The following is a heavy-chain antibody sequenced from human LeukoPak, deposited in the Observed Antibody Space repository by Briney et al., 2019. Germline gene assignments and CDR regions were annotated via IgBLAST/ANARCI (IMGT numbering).Heavy chain of an antibody. D-gene: IGHD4-17*01. Sequence: GGSLRLSCAASGFTFSSYVMSWVRQAPGKGLEWVSAISGGGGGTYYADSVKGRFTISRDNAKNSLYLQMNSLRAEDTAVYYCARDPGYGDYVDYWGQGTLVTVSS. CDR3: ARDPGYGDYVDY. J-gene: IGHJ4*02. CDR2: ISGGGGGT. CDR1: GFTFSSYV. V-gene: IGHV3-23*01.